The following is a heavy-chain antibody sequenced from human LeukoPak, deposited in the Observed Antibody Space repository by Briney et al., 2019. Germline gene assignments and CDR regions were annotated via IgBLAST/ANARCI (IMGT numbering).Heavy chain of an antibody. CDR2: INPTGGST. D-gene: IGHD3-3*01. CDR3: ARAEAGVGYDFWSGYAFDI. Sequence: ASVKVSCKASGYTLTRYFIHWVRQATGQGLGWMGIINPTGGSTSYAQKFQGRVTMTRDTSTSTVYMELSSLRSEDTALYYCARAEAGVGYDFWSGYAFDIWGQGTMVTVSS. V-gene: IGHV1-46*01. CDR1: GYTLTRYF. J-gene: IGHJ3*02.